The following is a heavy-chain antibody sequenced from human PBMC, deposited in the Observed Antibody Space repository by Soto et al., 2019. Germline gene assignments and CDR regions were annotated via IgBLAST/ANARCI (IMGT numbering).Heavy chain of an antibody. CDR2: FYPRDSDA. CDR1: GYSFTTYW. D-gene: IGHD1-26*01. CDR3: ARGGQYGRHFDSMDV. V-gene: IGHV5-51*01. Sequence: GESLKISCVGSGYSFTTYWVAWVRQMPGKGLEWMGIFYPRDSDATCSPSFQGQVTISGDKSISTAYLQWNSLKASDSAIYYCARGGQYGRHFDSMDVWGQGTTVTVSS. J-gene: IGHJ6*02.